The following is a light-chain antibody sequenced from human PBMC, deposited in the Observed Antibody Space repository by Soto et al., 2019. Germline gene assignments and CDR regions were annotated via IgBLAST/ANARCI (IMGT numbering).Light chain of an antibody. Sequence: DIQMTQSPSSLSASVGDRVTITCRASQSISSYLNWYQQKPGKAPKLLIYAASSLQSGVPSRFSGSGSGTDFTLTISSLQPEDFATYYCQQSYSTSPRTFGQGTKVDI. CDR1: QSISSY. J-gene: IGKJ1*01. V-gene: IGKV1-39*01. CDR2: AAS. CDR3: QQSYSTSPRT.